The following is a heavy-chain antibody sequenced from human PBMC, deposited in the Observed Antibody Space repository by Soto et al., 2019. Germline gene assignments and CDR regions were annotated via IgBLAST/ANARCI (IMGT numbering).Heavy chain of an antibody. CDR1: GYTFTSYG. J-gene: IGHJ4*02. CDR3: ARDSRYQPTCFDY. Sequence: ASVKVSCKASGYTFTSYGISWVRQAPGQGLEWMGWISAYNGNTNYAQKLQGRVTMTTDTSTSTAYTELRSLRSDDTAVYYCARDSRYQPTCFDYWGQGTLVTVSS. V-gene: IGHV1-18*01. CDR2: ISAYNGNT. D-gene: IGHD2-2*01.